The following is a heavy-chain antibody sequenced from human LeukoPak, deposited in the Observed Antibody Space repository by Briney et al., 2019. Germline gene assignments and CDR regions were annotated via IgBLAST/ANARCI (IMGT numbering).Heavy chain of an antibody. Sequence: SETLSLTCTVSGGSISSYYWSWIRQPAGKGLEWIGRIYTSGSTNYNPSLKSRVTISVDTSKNQFSLKLSSVTAADTAVYYCSNHYYDSSGYYRGAFDIWGQGTMVTVSS. CDR2: IYTSGST. CDR1: GGSISSYY. D-gene: IGHD3-22*01. J-gene: IGHJ3*02. CDR3: SNHYYDSSGYYRGAFDI. V-gene: IGHV4-4*07.